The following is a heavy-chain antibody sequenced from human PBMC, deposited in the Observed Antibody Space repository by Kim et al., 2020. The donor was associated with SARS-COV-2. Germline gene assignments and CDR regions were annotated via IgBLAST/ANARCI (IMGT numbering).Heavy chain of an antibody. Sequence: SVKVSCKASGGSFSSYAITWVRQAPGQGLEWMGGIIPFLALTNYGQKFQGRITITADESASTVYMHLSNLKSEDTAIYYCARPSSCNGDCHSLRHFFYYGWVVWRQGTTVSV. CDR2: IIPFLALT. J-gene: IGHJ6*02. CDR1: GGSFSSYA. V-gene: IGHV1-69*10. CDR3: ARPSSCNGDCHSLRHFFYYGWVV. D-gene: IGHD2-21*02.